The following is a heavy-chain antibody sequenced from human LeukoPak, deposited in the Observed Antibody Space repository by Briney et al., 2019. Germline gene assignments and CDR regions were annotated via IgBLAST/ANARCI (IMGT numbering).Heavy chain of an antibody. CDR1: GFTFSDYY. J-gene: IGHJ6*02. CDR2: ISSSSRYI. D-gene: IGHD2-2*01. V-gene: IGHV3-11*06. Sequence: PGGSLRLSCAASGFTFSDYYMSWIRQAPGKGLEWVSSISSSSRYIYYADSVKGRFTISRDNAKKSLYLQMNSLRAENTAVYYCARDQYCSYTSCCGGDVWGQGTTVAVSS. CDR3: ARDQYCSYTSCCGGDV.